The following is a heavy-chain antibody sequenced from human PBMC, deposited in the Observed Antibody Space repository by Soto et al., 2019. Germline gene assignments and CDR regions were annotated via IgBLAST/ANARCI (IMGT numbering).Heavy chain of an antibody. D-gene: IGHD5-18*01. J-gene: IGHJ4*02. CDR3: AISWGDSYGYG. Sequence: QVQLQESGPGLVKPSGTLSLTCAFSGGSISSSNWWSWVRQPPGKGLEWIGEIYHSGSTNYNQSLKSRVTLSGDKSKNQFSLKLSSVTAADRAVYYCAISWGDSYGYGWGQGTLVTVSS. V-gene: IGHV4-4*02. CDR2: IYHSGST. CDR1: GGSISSSNW.